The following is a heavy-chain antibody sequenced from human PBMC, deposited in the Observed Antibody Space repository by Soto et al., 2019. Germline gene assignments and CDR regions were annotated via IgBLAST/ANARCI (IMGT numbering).Heavy chain of an antibody. CDR1: GYSFTSYW. Sequence: PGESLKISCMGSGYSFTSYWIGWVRQMPGKGLEWMGIIYPGDSDTRYSPSFQGQVTISADKSISTAYLQWSSLKASDTAMYYCARRIAAADYYYGMDVWGQGTTVTVSS. CDR2: IYPGDSDT. CDR3: ARRIAAADYYYGMDV. J-gene: IGHJ6*02. D-gene: IGHD6-13*01. V-gene: IGHV5-51*01.